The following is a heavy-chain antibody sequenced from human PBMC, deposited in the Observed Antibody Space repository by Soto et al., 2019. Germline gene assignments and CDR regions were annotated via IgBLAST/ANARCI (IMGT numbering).Heavy chain of an antibody. D-gene: IGHD3-10*01. CDR3: TTMAPAGFGELYGPTY. Sequence: GGSLRLSCAASGFTFSNAWMNWVRQAPGKGLEWVGRIKSKTDGGTTDYAAPVKGRFTISRDDSKNTLYLQMNSLKTEDTAVYYCTTMAPAGFGELYGPTYWGQGTLVTVSS. J-gene: IGHJ4*02. CDR1: GFTFSNAW. V-gene: IGHV3-15*07. CDR2: IKSKTDGGTT.